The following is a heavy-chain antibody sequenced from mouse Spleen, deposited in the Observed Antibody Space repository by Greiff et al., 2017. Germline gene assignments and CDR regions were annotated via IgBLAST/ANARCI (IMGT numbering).Heavy chain of an antibody. CDR3: VRMRYGYPWYVDV. CDR2: IWSGGST. CDR1: GFSFTSYG. D-gene: IGHD2-2*01. J-gene: IGHJ1*01. V-gene: IGHV2-2*01. Sequence: QVQLQQSGPGLVQPSQTLSITCTVSGFSFTSYGVHWVRQSPGKGLEWLGVIWSGGSTDYYAAFIYRLSISKDKYKSQVCLKMNKQHADDTAIYFCVRMRYGYPWYVDVWGAGTTVTVSS.